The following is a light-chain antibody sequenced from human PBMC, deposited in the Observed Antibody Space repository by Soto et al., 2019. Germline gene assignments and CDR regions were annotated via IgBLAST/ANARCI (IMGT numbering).Light chain of an antibody. J-gene: IGKJ1*01. CDR1: QSISSW. V-gene: IGKV1-5*01. CDR2: DVS. Sequence: DIQLTHSPSTLSASVGDRVSITCRASQSISSWLAWYQHKPGKAPKLLIYDVSSLESGVPSRFSGSGSGTEFTLTISGLQPDDFATYSCQQYSAYPRTFGQGTKV. CDR3: QQYSAYPRT.